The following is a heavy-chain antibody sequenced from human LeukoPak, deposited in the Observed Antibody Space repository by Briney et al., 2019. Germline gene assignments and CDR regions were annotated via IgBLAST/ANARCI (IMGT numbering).Heavy chain of an antibody. V-gene: IGHV3-23*01. CDR3: AKDGGRVVTARNFDY. D-gene: IGHD2-21*02. CDR1: GFTFSSYA. CDR2: ISGSGGST. J-gene: IGHJ4*02. Sequence: GGSLRLSCAASGFTFSSYAMSWVRQAPGKGLEWVSAISGSGGSTYYADSVKGRFTISRDNSKDTLYLQMSSLRAEDTAVYYCAKDGGRVVTARNFDYWGQGTLVTVSS.